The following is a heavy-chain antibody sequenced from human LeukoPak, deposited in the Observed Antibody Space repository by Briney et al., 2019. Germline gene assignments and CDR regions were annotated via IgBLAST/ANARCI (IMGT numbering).Heavy chain of an antibody. CDR1: GFTFDDYA. Sequence: GRSLRLSCAASGFTFDDYAMHWVRQAPGKGLEWVSGISWNSGSIGYADSVKGRFTISRDNAKNSLYLQMNSLRAEDTALYYCAKAYGDYKSWLAGSFDLWGRGTLVTVSS. J-gene: IGHJ2*01. CDR3: AKAYGDYKSWLAGSFDL. V-gene: IGHV3-9*01. CDR2: ISWNSGSI. D-gene: IGHD4-17*01.